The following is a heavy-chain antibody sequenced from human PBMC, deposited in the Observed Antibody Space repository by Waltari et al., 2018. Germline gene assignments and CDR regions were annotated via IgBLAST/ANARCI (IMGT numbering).Heavy chain of an antibody. CDR3: ATYRWLGY. Sequence: EVRLVESGGGLVQLGGSLSLSCDVSGFMFSTYWMTWVRQGPGKGLEWVANINYDGSEKHYVDSVKGRFTISRDNAESSLFLQMNNLRGEDTAVYYCATYRWLGYWGQGSLVTVSS. J-gene: IGHJ4*02. V-gene: IGHV3-7*03. CDR1: GFMFSTYW. CDR2: INYDGSEK. D-gene: IGHD3-10*01.